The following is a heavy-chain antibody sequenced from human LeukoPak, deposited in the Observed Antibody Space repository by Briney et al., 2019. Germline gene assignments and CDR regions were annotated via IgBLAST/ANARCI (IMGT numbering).Heavy chain of an antibody. CDR1: GYTFTSYA. V-gene: IGHV1-3*01. CDR2: INAGNGNT. Sequence: ASVKVSCKASGYTFTSYAMHWVRQAPGQRLEWMGWINAGNGNTKYSQEFQGRVTITRDTSASTAYMELSSLRSEDTAVYYCARAGGDYYDSSAYPLDYWGQGTLVTVSS. CDR3: ARAGGDYYDSSAYPLDY. J-gene: IGHJ4*02. D-gene: IGHD3-22*01.